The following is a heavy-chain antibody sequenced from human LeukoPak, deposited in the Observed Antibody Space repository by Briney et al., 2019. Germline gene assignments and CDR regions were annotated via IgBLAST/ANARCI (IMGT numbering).Heavy chain of an antibody. CDR2: IYYSGST. CDR3: ARGETYYDILVPHYYYMDV. V-gene: IGHV4-59*01. J-gene: IGHJ6*03. D-gene: IGHD3-9*01. CDR1: GGSISSYY. Sequence: SETLSLTCTVSGGSISSYYWSWIRQPPGKGLEWIGYIYYSGSTNYNPSLKSRVTISVDTSKNQFSLKLSSVTAADTAVYYCARGETYYDILVPHYYYMDVWGKGTTVTVSS.